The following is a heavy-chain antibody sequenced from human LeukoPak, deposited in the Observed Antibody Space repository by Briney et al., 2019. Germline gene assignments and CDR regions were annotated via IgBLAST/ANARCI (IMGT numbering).Heavy chain of an antibody. V-gene: IGHV3-23*01. Sequence: PGGSLRLSCAASGFTFSSSAMSWVRQVPGKGLEWVSGISASGGSTYYADSVRGRFTISRDNSKNTLYVQMNSLRDEDTVVYSCAKDQRWESPHYLDSWGQGTLVTVSS. D-gene: IGHD1-26*01. J-gene: IGHJ4*02. CDR1: GFTFSSSA. CDR2: ISASGGST. CDR3: AKDQRWESPHYLDS.